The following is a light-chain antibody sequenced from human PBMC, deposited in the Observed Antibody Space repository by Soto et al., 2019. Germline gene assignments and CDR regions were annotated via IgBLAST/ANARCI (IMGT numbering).Light chain of an antibody. V-gene: IGLV2-14*01. CDR1: SSDIGDYNY. Sequence: QSGLTQPASVSGSPGQSITLSCTGTSSDIGDYNYVSWYQQHPGKAPKLMIYEVTNRPSGVSNRFSGSKSGNTASLTISGLQAEDEADYYCSSYTISSTYVFGTGTKVTVL. CDR2: EVT. CDR3: SSYTISSTYV. J-gene: IGLJ1*01.